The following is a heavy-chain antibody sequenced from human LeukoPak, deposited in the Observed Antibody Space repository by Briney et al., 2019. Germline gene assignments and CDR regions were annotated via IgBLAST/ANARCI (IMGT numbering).Heavy chain of an antibody. Sequence: GGSLRLSCVVSGFDLSDYYMSWIRQAPGKGLEWISYISSSGGNIYFADSVKGRFTMSRDNARGSLYLQMDSLTADDTAIYYCARRRDYFDYWGQGTLVTVSS. CDR3: ARRRDYFDY. CDR2: ISSSGGNI. V-gene: IGHV3-11*01. CDR1: GFDLSDYY. J-gene: IGHJ4*01.